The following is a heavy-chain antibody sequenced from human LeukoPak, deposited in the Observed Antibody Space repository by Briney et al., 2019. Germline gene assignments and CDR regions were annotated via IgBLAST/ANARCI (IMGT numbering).Heavy chain of an antibody. CDR2: IYYSGST. CDR3: ARAPPSYYYDSSGYLRPYYYGMDV. Sequence: SETLSLTCTVSGGSISSYYWSWIRQPPGKGLERIGYIYYSGSTNYNPSLKSRVTISVDTSKNQFSLKLSSVNAADTAVYYCARAPPSYYYDSSGYLRPYYYGMDVWGQGTTVTVSS. CDR1: GGSISSYY. V-gene: IGHV4-59*01. J-gene: IGHJ6*02. D-gene: IGHD3-22*01.